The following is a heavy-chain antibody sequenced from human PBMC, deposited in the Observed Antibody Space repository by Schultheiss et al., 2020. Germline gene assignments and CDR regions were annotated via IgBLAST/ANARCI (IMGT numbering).Heavy chain of an antibody. Sequence: ASVKVSCKASGYIFSSHTISWVRQAPGQGLEWMGWISPYNGNTNYAQKLQGRVTMTTDTSTSTAYMELRSLRSDDTAVYYCARSGRSGLRRPVVAADYWGQGTLVTVSA. CDR2: ISPYNGNT. V-gene: IGHV1-18*01. CDR1: GYIFSSHT. CDR3: ARSGRSGLRRPVVAADY. D-gene: IGHD2-15*01. J-gene: IGHJ4*02.